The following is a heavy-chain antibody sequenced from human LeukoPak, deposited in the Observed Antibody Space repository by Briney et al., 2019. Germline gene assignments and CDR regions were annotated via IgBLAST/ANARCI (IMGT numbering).Heavy chain of an antibody. D-gene: IGHD4-17*01. CDR2: INHSGST. Sequence: SGTLSLTRAVYGGSFSGYYWSWIRQPPGKGLEWIGEINHSGSTNYNPSLKSRVTISVDTSKNQFSLKLSSVTAADTAVYYCARIRATVTTRKTNAFDIWGQGTMVTVSS. V-gene: IGHV4-34*01. CDR3: ARIRATVTTRKTNAFDI. J-gene: IGHJ3*02. CDR1: GGSFSGYY.